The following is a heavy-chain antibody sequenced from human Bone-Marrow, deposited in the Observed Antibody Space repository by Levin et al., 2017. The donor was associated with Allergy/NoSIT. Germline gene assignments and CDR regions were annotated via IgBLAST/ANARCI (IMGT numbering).Heavy chain of an antibody. CDR2: ISYDGSNK. CDR1: GFTFSSYG. Sequence: GESLKISCAASGFTFSSYGMHWVRQAPGKGLEWVAVISYDGSNKYYADSVKGRFTISRDNSKNTLYLQMNSLRAEDTAVYYCAKSIAAAGIDHYYGMDVWGQGTKVTGSS. CDR3: AKSIAAAGIDHYYGMDV. J-gene: IGHJ6*02. V-gene: IGHV3-30*18. D-gene: IGHD6-13*01.